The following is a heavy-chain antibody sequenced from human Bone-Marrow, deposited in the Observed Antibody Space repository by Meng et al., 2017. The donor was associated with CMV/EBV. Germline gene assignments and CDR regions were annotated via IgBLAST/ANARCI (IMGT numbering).Heavy chain of an antibody. CDR1: GGSISSSSYY. CDR3: ARESYCSGGSCYSGVDY. V-gene: IGHV4-39*07. D-gene: IGHD2-15*01. CDR2: IYYSGST. Sequence: SETLSLTCTVSGGSISSSSYYWGWIRQPPGKGLEWIGSIYYSGSTYYNPSLKSRVTISVDTSKNQFSLKLSSVTAEDTAVYYCARESYCSGGSCYSGVDYWGQGTLVTVSS. J-gene: IGHJ4*02.